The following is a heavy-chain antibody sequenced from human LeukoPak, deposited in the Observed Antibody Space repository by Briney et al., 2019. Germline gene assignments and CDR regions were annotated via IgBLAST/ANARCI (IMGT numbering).Heavy chain of an antibody. CDR2: ISGDGGST. CDR1: GFTFDDYA. D-gene: IGHD6-19*01. CDR3: AKDLTRGSGWPIDY. J-gene: IGHJ4*02. Sequence: PGGSLRLSCASSGFTFDDYAMHWVRQAPGKGLEWVSLISGDGGSTYYADSVKGPFTISRDNSKNSLYLQMNSLRTEDTALYYCAKDLTRGSGWPIDYWGQGTLVTVSS. V-gene: IGHV3-43*02.